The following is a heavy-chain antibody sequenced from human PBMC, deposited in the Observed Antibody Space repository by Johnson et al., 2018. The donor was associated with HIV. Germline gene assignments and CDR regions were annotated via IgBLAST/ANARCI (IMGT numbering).Heavy chain of an antibody. V-gene: IGHV3-66*01. CDR2: IYSGGST. Sequence: VQLVESGGGLVQPGGSLRLSCAASGFTFSNYAMSWVRQAPGKGLEWVSVIYSGGSTFYADSVKGRFTISRDSSKNTLYLEMNSLRAEDTAVYYCARDRRSSFDIWGQGTMVAVSS. D-gene: IGHD6-6*01. CDR1: GFTFSNYA. J-gene: IGHJ3*02. CDR3: ARDRRSSFDI.